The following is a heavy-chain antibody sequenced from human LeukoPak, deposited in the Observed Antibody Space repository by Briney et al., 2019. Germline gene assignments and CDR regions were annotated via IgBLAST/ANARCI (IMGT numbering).Heavy chain of an antibody. Sequence: GGSLRLSCAASGFAFGHYTMHWVRQAPGKGLEWVSLISWDGGNTYYADSVKGRFTISRDNNKNSLYLQMNSLRAEDTALYYCAKDFSEYYYDSSGYWMDYWGQGTLVIVSS. J-gene: IGHJ4*02. CDR1: GFAFGHYT. CDR3: AKDFSEYYYDSSGYWMDY. D-gene: IGHD3-22*01. V-gene: IGHV3-43*01. CDR2: ISWDGGNT.